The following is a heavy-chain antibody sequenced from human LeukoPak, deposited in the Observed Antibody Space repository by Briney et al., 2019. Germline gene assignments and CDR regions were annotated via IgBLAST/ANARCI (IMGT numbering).Heavy chain of an antibody. Sequence: SETLSLTCAVYGGSFSGYYWSWIRQHPGKGLEWIGYIYYSGSTYYNPSLKSRVTISVDTSKNQFSLKLSSVTAADTAVYYCARVTGAKNWFDPWGQGTLVTVSS. CDR2: IYYSGST. V-gene: IGHV4-31*11. J-gene: IGHJ5*02. D-gene: IGHD3-10*01. CDR3: ARVTGAKNWFDP. CDR1: GGSFSGYY.